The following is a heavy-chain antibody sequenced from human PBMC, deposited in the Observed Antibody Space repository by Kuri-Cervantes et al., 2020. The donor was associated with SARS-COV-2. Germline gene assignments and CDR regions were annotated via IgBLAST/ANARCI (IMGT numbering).Heavy chain of an antibody. CDR2: IYYSGST. J-gene: IGHJ5*02. V-gene: IGHV4-39*01. D-gene: IGHD3-10*01. Sequence: GSLRLSCTVSGGSISSSSYYWGWIRQPPGKGLEWIGSIYYSGSTFYSPNLKSRVTISVDTSTSQFSLKLTSVTAADTAVYYCARHTSTGWFDPWGQGTLVTVSS. CDR3: ARHTSTGWFDP. CDR1: GGSISSSSYY.